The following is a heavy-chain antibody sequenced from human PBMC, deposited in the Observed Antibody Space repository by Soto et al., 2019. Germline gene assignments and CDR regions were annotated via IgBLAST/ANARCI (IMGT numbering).Heavy chain of an antibody. CDR2: IYYSGST. CDR3: ARVQPLSIAAAGTLDY. Sequence: TSETLSLTCTVSGGSISSGGYYWSWIRQHPGKGLEWIGYIYYSGSTYYNPSLKSRVTISVDTSKNQFSLKLSSVTAADTAVYYCARVQPLSIAAAGTLDYWGQGTLVTVSS. J-gene: IGHJ4*02. V-gene: IGHV4-31*03. CDR1: GGSISSGGYY. D-gene: IGHD6-13*01.